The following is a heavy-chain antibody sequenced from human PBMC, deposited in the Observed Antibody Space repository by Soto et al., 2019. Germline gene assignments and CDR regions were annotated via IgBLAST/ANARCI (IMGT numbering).Heavy chain of an antibody. Sequence: PSETLSLTCTASGGSISSYYWSWIRQPAGKGLEWIGRIYTSGSTNYNPSLKSRVTMSVDTSKNQFSLKLSSVTAADTAVYYCARSASSTSWGPLDAFDIWGQGTMVTVSS. CDR3: ARSASSTSWGPLDAFDI. V-gene: IGHV4-4*07. J-gene: IGHJ3*02. D-gene: IGHD2-2*01. CDR2: IYTSGST. CDR1: GGSISSYY.